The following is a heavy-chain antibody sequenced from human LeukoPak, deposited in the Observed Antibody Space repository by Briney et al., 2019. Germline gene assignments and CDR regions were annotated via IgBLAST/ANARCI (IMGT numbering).Heavy chain of an antibody. CDR2: ISYDGINK. CDR3: AKGVRMDSSSWHQVGLGYDY. Sequence: GRSLRLSCAASGFTFSSYGMHWVRQAPGKGLEWVAVISYDGINKYYGDSVKGRFTVSRDNSKNTLYLQMNSLRAEDTAVYYCAKGVRMDSSSWHQVGLGYDYWGQGTLVTVSS. CDR1: GFTFSSYG. V-gene: IGHV3-30*18. J-gene: IGHJ4*02. D-gene: IGHD6-13*01.